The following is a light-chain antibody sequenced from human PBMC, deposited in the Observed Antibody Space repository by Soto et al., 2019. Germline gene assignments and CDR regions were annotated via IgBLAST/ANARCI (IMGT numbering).Light chain of an antibody. CDR3: QQFGASLTWT. CDR2: GAS. J-gene: IGKJ1*01. Sequence: EIVLTQSPCTLSLSPGERATLSCRASQSLSSSYLAWYQQKPGQAPRLLIYGASTRATGIPARFSGSGSGTDFTLTISRLEPEDFAVYYCQQFGASLTWTFGQGTKVDIK. V-gene: IGKV3-20*01. CDR1: QSLSSSY.